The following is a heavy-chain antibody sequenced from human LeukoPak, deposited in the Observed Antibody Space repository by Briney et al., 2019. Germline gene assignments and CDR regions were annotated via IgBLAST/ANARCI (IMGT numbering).Heavy chain of an antibody. Sequence: PSETLSLTCTVSGGSVSSTTYYWGWIRQPPGGGLEWIANVYYTGSTYYNPSLRSRVTISVDTSKNQFFLKLTSVTAADTAVYYCARGLEGYSAGWSRFFEYWGQGTLATVSS. D-gene: IGHD6-19*01. J-gene: IGHJ4*02. CDR3: ARGLEGYSAGWSRFFEY. CDR1: GGSVSSTTYY. CDR2: VYYTGST. V-gene: IGHV4-39*07.